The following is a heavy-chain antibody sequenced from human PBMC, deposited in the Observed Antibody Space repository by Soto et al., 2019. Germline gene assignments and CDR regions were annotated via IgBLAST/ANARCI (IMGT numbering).Heavy chain of an antibody. CDR2: ISGGGGGT. CDR3: AKGAFAVGDTNYFFDY. CDR1: GFTFSNYA. Sequence: EVQLLESGGDLEQPGGSLRLSCAASGFTFSNYAMNWVRQAPGKGLEWVSSISGGGGGTYYADAVKDRFTISRDNSRNMLYLQMNSLRAEDTAEYYCAKGAFAVGDTNYFFDYWGQGTLVTVSS. J-gene: IGHJ4*02. D-gene: IGHD1-26*01. V-gene: IGHV3-23*01.